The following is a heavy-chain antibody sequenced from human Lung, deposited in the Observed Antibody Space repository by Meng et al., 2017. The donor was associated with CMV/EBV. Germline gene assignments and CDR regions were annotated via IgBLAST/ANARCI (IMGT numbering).Heavy chain of an antibody. J-gene: IGHJ4*02. D-gene: IGHD6-19*01. Sequence: SCTVSKFIFSKYAMNWVRQAPGKGLEWVSLISTSSTSAYYADSVKGRFTISRDDSKSTLYLQMNSLRVEDTAVYYCIKDFDSTGWYDEDFWGQGTLVTVSS. CDR3: IKDFDSTGWYDEDF. CDR1: KFIFSKYA. CDR2: ISTSSTSA. V-gene: IGHV3-23*05.